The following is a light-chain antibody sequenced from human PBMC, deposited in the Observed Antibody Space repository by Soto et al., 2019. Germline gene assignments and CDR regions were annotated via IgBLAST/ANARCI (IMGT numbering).Light chain of an antibody. CDR1: TSDIGAYNY. J-gene: IGLJ2*01. CDR3: SSYTSTNTVV. CDR2: DVT. V-gene: IGLV2-14*03. Sequence: QSALAQPASVSGSPGQSITIPCTGTTSDIGAYNYVSWYQQHPDKAPKLMIYDVTYRPSGVSSRFSGSKSGNTASLTISGLQAEDAADYFCSSYTSTNTVVFGGGTKVTVL.